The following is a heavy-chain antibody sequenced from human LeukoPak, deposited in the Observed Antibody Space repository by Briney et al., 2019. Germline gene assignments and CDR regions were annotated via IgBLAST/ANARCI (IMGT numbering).Heavy chain of an antibody. Sequence: SETLSLTCTVSGGSISGYYWSWVRQPPGKGLEWIGYISHSGITRYKPSLQSRVTMSVDTSKNQFSLKLSSVTAADTAVYYCARHRTVTDRWGQGTLVTVSS. V-gene: IGHV4-59*08. CDR1: GGSISGYY. D-gene: IGHD4-17*01. J-gene: IGHJ4*02. CDR2: ISHSGIT. CDR3: ARHRTVTDR.